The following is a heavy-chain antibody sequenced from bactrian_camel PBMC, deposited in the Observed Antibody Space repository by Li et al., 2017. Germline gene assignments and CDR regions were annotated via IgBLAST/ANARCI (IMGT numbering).Heavy chain of an antibody. Sequence: VQLVESGGGSVQAGGSLRLSCVTPAAAYSTNCISWFRQDQGKERELVAGTHRVFGTSVYADSVKGRFTISQDNAKNTVYLQMNSLKPEDTAMYYCASSPRPLATMRSAYNYWGQGTQVTVS. CDR3: ASSPRPLATMRSAYNY. D-gene: IGHD4*01. CDR1: AAAYSTNC. CDR2: THRVFGTS. J-gene: IGHJ4*01. V-gene: IGHV3S40*01.